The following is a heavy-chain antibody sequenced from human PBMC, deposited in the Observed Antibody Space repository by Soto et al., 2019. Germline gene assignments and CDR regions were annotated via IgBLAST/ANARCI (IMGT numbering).Heavy chain of an antibody. CDR1: GFTFSSYP. CDR3: AKYRWGATTVTSIN. CDR2: ISGTSDMT. D-gene: IGHD4-4*01. V-gene: IGHV3-23*01. J-gene: IGHJ1*01. Sequence: GGSLGLSCVGSGFTFSSYPMNWVRQAPGKGLEWVSAISGTSDMTYYANSVTGRFTISRDNSKNTLYLQVSSLRVEDTAIYYCAKYRWGATTVTSINWGRGTLVTVSS.